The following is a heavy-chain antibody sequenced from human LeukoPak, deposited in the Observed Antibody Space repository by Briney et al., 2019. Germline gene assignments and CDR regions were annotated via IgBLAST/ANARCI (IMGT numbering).Heavy chain of an antibody. V-gene: IGHV4-34*01. CDR2: INHSGST. D-gene: IGHD3-9*01. J-gene: IGHJ4*02. Sequence: PSETLSLTCAVYGGSFSGYYWSWIRQPPGKGLEWIGEINHSGSTNYNPSLKSRVTIPVDTSKNQFSLKLSSVTAADTAVYYCAREISGGLRYFDWWGQGTLVTVSS. CDR3: AREISGGLRYFDW. CDR1: GGSFSGYY.